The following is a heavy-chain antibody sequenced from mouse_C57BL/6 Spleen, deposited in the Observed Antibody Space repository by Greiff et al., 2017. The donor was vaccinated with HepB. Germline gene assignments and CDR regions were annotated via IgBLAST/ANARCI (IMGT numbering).Heavy chain of an antibody. J-gene: IGHJ3*01. V-gene: IGHV1-85*01. CDR2: IYPRDGST. CDR3: ARPGGGYDPPFAY. Sequence: VKLMESGPELVKPGASVKLSCKASGYTFTSYDINWVKQRPGQGLEWIGWIYPRDGSTKYNEKFKGKATLTVDTSSSTAYMELHSLTSEDSAVYFCARPGGGYDPPFAYWGQGTLVTVSA. D-gene: IGHD1-1*02. CDR1: GYTFTSYD.